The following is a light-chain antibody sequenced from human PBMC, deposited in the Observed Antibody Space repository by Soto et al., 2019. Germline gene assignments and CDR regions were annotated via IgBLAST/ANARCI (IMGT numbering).Light chain of an antibody. V-gene: IGKV3-20*01. CDR3: QQYDNLPLT. CDR2: GAS. Sequence: EIVLTPSPGTLSLSPVERATLSCRASQSVSSSYLAWYQQKPGQAPRLLIYGASSRAAGVPDRFSGSGSGTDFTLTINSLQSEDFAVYFCQQYDNLPLTFGPGTKVDIK. CDR1: QSVSSSY. J-gene: IGKJ3*01.